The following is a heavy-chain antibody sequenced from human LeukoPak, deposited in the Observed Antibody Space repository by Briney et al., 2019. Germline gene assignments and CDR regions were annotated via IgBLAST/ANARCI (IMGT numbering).Heavy chain of an antibody. CDR1: GFTFSSYD. Sequence: GGSLRLSCIASGFTFSSYDMTWVRQAPGKGLEWVSTIYATGFRTNYADSVKGRFTISRDNSKNTLYVQMNSLRVDDTAMYYCVRAYYYDTSAYNSDVLDIWGQGTMVTVSS. V-gene: IGHV3-23*01. CDR3: VRAYYYDTSAYNSDVLDI. CDR2: IYATGFRT. J-gene: IGHJ3*02. D-gene: IGHD3-22*01.